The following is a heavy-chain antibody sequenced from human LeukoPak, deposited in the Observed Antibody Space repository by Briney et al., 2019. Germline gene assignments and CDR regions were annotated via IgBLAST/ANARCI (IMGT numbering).Heavy chain of an antibody. CDR3: ARDPYSSSWWYLDL. V-gene: IGHV4-59*01. D-gene: IGHD6-13*01. Sequence: KPSETLSLTCTVSGGSISSYYWSWIRQPPGKGLEWIGYIYYSGSTNYNPSLKSRVAISVDTSKNQFSLKLSSVTAADTAVYYCARDPYSSSWWYLDLWGRGTLVTVSS. CDR2: IYYSGST. J-gene: IGHJ2*01. CDR1: GGSISSYY.